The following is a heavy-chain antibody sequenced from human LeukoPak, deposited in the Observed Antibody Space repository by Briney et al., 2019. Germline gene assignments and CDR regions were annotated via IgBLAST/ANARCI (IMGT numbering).Heavy chain of an antibody. J-gene: IGHJ6*02. CDR1: GGSISSYY. CDR2: IYYSGST. CDR3: ARVSGGGYSYGSLNGMDV. Sequence: SETLSLTCTVSGGSISSYYWSWIRQSPGKGLEWIGYIYYSGSTNYNPSLKSRVTISVDTSKNQFSLKLSSVTAADTAVYYCARVSGGGYSYGSLNGMDVWGQGTTVTVSS. D-gene: IGHD5-18*01. V-gene: IGHV4-59*01.